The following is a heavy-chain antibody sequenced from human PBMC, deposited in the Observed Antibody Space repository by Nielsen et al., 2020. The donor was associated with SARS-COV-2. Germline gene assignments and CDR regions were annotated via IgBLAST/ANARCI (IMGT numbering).Heavy chain of an antibody. CDR1: GYTLTSYG. V-gene: IGHV1-18*01. D-gene: IGHD4-17*01. CDR2: ISFYNGNT. CDR3: ARTVAFGDYGDY. J-gene: IGHJ4*02. Sequence: ASVKVSCKASGYTLTSYGISWVRQAPGQGLEWMGWISFYNGNTNYAQKFQGRVTMTTDTSTSTAYMEMRSLRSDDTAVYYCARTVAFGDYGDYWGQGTLATVSS.